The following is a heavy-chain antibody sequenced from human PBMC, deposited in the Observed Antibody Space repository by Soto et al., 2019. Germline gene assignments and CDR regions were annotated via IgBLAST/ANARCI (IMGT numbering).Heavy chain of an antibody. CDR2: IIPIFGTA. Sequence: SVKVSCKASGGTFRSYAISWVRQAPGQGLEWMGGIIPIFGTANYAQKFQGRVTITADEYTSTAYMELRRLRSEDTAVYYCAHSYYYDSSGYWPEVWGQGTTVTVSS. D-gene: IGHD3-22*01. J-gene: IGHJ6*02. CDR1: GGTFRSYA. V-gene: IGHV1-69*13. CDR3: AHSYYYDSSGYWPEV.